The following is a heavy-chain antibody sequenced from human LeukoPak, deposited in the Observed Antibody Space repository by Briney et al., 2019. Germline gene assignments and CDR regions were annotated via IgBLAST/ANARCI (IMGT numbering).Heavy chain of an antibody. V-gene: IGHV1-18*01. D-gene: IGHD3-3*02. CDR1: GYTFTSYG. J-gene: IGHJ6*01. CDR3: ATSTRPYYYYGMDV. Sequence: ASVKVSCKASGYTFTSYGISWVRQAPGQGLEWMGWISAYNGNTNYAQKLQGRVTMTTDTSTSTAYIELRSLRSDDTAVYYCATSTRPYYYYGMDVWGQGTAVTVSS. CDR2: ISAYNGNT.